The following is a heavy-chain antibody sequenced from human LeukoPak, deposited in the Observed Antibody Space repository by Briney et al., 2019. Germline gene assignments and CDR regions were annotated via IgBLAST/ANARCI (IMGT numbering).Heavy chain of an antibody. V-gene: IGHV1-2*02. CDR2: ISPNSGGT. CDR3: ARGPSGNPLDY. D-gene: IGHD4-23*01. CDR1: GYTFTDYY. J-gene: IGHJ4*02. Sequence: ASVKVSCTASGYTFTDYYMHWVRQAPGQGLEWMGWISPNSGGTRCAQKFQGRVTMTRDTSISTAYMELSSLRSDDTAVYFCARGPSGNPLDYWGQGTLVTVSS.